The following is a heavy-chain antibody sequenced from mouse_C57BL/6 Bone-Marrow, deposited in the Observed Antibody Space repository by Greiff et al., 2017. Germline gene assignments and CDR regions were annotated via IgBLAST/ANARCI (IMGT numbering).Heavy chain of an antibody. CDR2: IDPSDSYT. CDR1: GYTFTSYW. V-gene: IGHV1-69*01. J-gene: IGHJ2*01. Sequence: VQLQQPGAELVMPGASVKLSCKASGYTFTSYWMHWVKQRPGQGLEWIGEIDPSDSYTNYNQKFKGKSTLTVDKSSSTAYMQLSSLTSEDSAVYYCARLAHYFDYWGQGTTLTVSS. CDR3: ARLAHYFDY.